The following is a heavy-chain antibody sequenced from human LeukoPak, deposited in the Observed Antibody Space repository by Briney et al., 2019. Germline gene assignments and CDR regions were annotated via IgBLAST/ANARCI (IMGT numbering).Heavy chain of an antibody. CDR3: ARGLQETLAWLKALSAFDI. Sequence: ASVKVSCKASGYAFTGYYMHWVRQAPGQGLEWMGIINPSGGSTSYAQKFQGRVTMTRDMSTSTVYMELRSLRSDDTAVYYCARGLQETLAWLKALSAFDIWGQGTMVTVSS. CDR1: GYAFTGYY. D-gene: IGHD5-24*01. CDR2: INPSGGST. V-gene: IGHV1-46*01. J-gene: IGHJ3*02.